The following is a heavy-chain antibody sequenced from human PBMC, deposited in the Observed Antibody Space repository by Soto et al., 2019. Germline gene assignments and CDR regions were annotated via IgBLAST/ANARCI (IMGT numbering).Heavy chain of an antibody. D-gene: IGHD5-18*01. CDR2: ISPSASDT. J-gene: IGHJ4*02. CDR1: GFRFSTSS. Sequence: EVQLLESGGDLVQPGGSLRLSCAASGFRFSTSSMAWVRQPPGKGLEWVSAISPSASDTLYADSVKGRFTISRDNSQNTLFLQMTSPSADAPAAYYCARGGYTFAYEWGPGALVTVSS. V-gene: IGHV3-23*01. CDR3: ARGGYTFAYE.